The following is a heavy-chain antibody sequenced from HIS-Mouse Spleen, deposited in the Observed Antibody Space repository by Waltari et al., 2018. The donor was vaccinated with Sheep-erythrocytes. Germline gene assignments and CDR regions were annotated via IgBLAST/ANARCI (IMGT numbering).Heavy chain of an antibody. CDR1: GYTFTGYY. CDR2: INPNRGGT. Sequence: QVQLVQSGAEVKKPGASVKVSCKASGYTFTGYYMHWVRQAPGQGLEWMGWINPNRGGTNYAQKFQGRVTMTRDTSISTAYMELSRLRSDDTAVYYCARVLGHVDTAMVDYWGQGTLVTVSS. CDR3: ARVLGHVDTAMVDY. J-gene: IGHJ4*02. V-gene: IGHV1-2*02. D-gene: IGHD5-18*01.